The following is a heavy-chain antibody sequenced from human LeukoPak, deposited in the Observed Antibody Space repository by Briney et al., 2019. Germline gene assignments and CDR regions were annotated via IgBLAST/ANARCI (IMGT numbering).Heavy chain of an antibody. CDR2: ISAYNGNT. J-gene: IGHJ3*02. Sequence: ASVKVSCKASGYTFTSYGISWVRQAPGQGLEWMGWISAYNGNTNYAQKLQGRVTMTTDTSTSTAYMELRSLRSEDTAVYYCARALLISADYGGNSPDAFDIWGQGTMVTVSS. CDR1: GYTFTSYG. CDR3: ARALLISADYGGNSPDAFDI. V-gene: IGHV1-18*01. D-gene: IGHD4-23*01.